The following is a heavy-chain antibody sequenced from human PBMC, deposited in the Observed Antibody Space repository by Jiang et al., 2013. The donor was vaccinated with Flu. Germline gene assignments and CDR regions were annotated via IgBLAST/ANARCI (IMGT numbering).Heavy chain of an antibody. CDR3: ARDLEIGEVVGDAFDI. D-gene: IGHD3-22*01. CDR1: GFNVAKSY. J-gene: IGHJ3*02. V-gene: IGHV3-53*04. Sequence: VQLLESGGGLVRPGGSLRLSCAVSGFNVAKSYMSWVRQAPGKGLEWVSTIYSDGNKYYADSVRGRFTISRNSFRNILYLQINSLKPEDAAVYYCARDLEIGEVVGDAFDIWGQGTMVTVSS. CDR2: IYSDGNK.